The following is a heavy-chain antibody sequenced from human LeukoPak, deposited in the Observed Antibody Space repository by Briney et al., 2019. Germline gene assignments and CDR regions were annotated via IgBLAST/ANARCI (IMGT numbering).Heavy chain of an antibody. Sequence: PGGSLRLSCAASGFTFDDYAMHWVRQAPGKGLEWVSGISWNGGSIGYADSVKGRFTISRDNAKNSLYLQMNSLRAEDTALYYCAKPGRYSSGWYAEYFQHWGQGTLVTVSP. J-gene: IGHJ1*01. CDR2: ISWNGGSI. D-gene: IGHD6-19*01. CDR3: AKPGRYSSGWYAEYFQH. V-gene: IGHV3-9*01. CDR1: GFTFDDYA.